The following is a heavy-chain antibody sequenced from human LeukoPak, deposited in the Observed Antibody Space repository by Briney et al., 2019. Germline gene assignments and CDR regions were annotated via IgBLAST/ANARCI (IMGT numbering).Heavy chain of an antibody. CDR3: AGGSGSFHY. CDR2: TYYRSKWYS. J-gene: IGHJ4*02. D-gene: IGHD6-19*01. V-gene: IGHV6-1*01. CDR1: GDSVSSNSAA. Sequence: SQTLTLTCDISGDSVSSNSAAWNCIRHSPSRGREWLGRTYYRSKWYSEYAVSVRGRITINPDTSKHQFSLQLKSVTPEDTAMYYCAGGSGSFHYWGQGTLVTVSS.